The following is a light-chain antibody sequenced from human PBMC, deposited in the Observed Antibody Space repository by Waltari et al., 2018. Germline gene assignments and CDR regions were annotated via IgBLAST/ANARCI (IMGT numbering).Light chain of an antibody. J-gene: IGLJ2*01. CDR2: RSN. CDR3: AAWDDSLSGHVI. CDR1: NTNIGRNY. Sequence: QSVLTQPPSASGTPGQRVITSCSGSNTNIGRNYVSWYQRLPGTAPRLLIYRSNQRPSGVPERISGSKSGTSASLAISGLRSEDEAEYYCAAWDDSLSGHVIFGGGTKLTVL. V-gene: IGLV1-47*01.